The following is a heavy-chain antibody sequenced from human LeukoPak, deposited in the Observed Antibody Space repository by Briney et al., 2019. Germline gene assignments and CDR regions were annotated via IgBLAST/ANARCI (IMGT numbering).Heavy chain of an antibody. CDR2: MNQDGSAI. CDR3: ARDPAYGALDY. V-gene: IGHV3-7*01. J-gene: IGHJ4*02. CDR1: GFSFSSPW. D-gene: IGHD4-17*01. Sequence: GGSLRLSCAASGFSFSSPWTTWVRQAPGKGLEWVANMNQDGSAIGYVDSVKGRFTISRDNAKNSLYLQMNSLRAEDTAVYYCARDPAYGALDYWGQRTLVTVSS.